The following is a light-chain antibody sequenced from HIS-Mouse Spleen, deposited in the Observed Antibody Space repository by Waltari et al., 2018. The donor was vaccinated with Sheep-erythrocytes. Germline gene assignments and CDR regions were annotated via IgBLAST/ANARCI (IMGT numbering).Light chain of an antibody. J-gene: IGKJ1*01. CDR3: QQFNNYPRT. CDR1: QGISSA. CDR2: DAS. Sequence: AIHLTQSPSSLSASVGDRVNIPCRASQGISSALAWYQQKPGKAPKLLIYDASSLESWVPSRFSGSGSGTDFTLTISSLQPEDFATYYCQQFNNYPRTFGQGTKVEIK. V-gene: IGKV1D-13*01.